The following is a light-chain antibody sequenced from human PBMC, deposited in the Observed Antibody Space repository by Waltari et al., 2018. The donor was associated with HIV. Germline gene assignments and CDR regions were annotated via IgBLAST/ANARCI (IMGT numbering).Light chain of an antibody. CDR2: GAS. V-gene: IGKV3-20*01. CDR1: QSVSSSL. Sequence: EIVLMQSPGTLSLSPGERATLSCRATQSVSSSLLAWYQQKPGQAPRLLIYGASTRATGIPDRFSGSGSGTDFTLTISRLEPEDFAVYYCQHYRSSQGFTFGPGIKVDIK. J-gene: IGKJ3*01. CDR3: QHYRSSQGFT.